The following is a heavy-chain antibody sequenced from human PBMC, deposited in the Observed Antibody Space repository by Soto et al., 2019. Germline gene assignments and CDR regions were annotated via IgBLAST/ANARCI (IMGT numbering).Heavy chain of an antibody. CDR1: GGSVSRGSYY. CDR2: IYYSGST. J-gene: IGHJ2*01. Sequence: QVQLQESGPGLVKPSETLSLTCTVSGGSVSRGSYYWSWIRQPPGKGLEWIGYIYYSGSTNYNPSLKSRVTKSVDTSKYQFSLDPSSVTAADTAVYYCARGIAAGWYFDLWGRGTLFTVSS. CDR3: ARGIAAGWYFDL. V-gene: IGHV4-61*01. D-gene: IGHD6-13*01.